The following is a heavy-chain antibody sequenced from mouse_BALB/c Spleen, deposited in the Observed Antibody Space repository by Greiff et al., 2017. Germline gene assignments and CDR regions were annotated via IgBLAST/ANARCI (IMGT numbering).Heavy chain of an antibody. D-gene: IGHD1-1*01. CDR2: ISSGSSTI. J-gene: IGHJ2*01. Sequence: EVKLMESGGGLVQPGGSRKLSCAASGFTFSSFGMHWVRQAPEKGLEWVAYISSGSSTIYYADTVKGRFTISRDNPKNTLFLQMTSLRSEDTAMYYCARTSYYGSSLYYFDYWGQGTTLTVSS. CDR1: GFTFSSFG. CDR3: ARTSYYGSSLYYFDY. V-gene: IGHV5-17*02.